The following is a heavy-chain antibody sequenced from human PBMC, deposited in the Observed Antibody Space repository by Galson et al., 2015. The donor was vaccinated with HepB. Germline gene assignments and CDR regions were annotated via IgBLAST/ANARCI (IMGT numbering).Heavy chain of an antibody. CDR2: ISHDGDFI. V-gene: IGHV3-30*18. CDR1: GFPFNNNG. CDR3: VKGCDPTCHTIVLDP. J-gene: IGHJ5*02. D-gene: IGHD3-9*01. Sequence: SLRLSCAASGFPFNNNGMHWVRQAPGKGLEWVAVISHDGDFIRYADSARARFTISRDNSKNTLYLQMNSLRTADTAVYYCVKGCDPTCHTIVLDPWGQGTLVTVSS.